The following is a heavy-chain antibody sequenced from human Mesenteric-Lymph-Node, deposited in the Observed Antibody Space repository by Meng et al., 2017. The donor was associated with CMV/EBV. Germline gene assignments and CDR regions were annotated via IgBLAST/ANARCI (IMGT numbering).Heavy chain of an antibody. Sequence: GSLRLSCAVYGGSFSGYYWSWIRQPPGKGLEWIGYIYYSGSTNYNPSLKSRVTISVDTSKNQFSLKLSSVTAADTAVYYCARGEVYSSTFYWGQGTLVTVSS. CDR1: GGSFSGYY. CDR3: ARGEVYSSTFY. V-gene: IGHV4-59*12. CDR2: IYYSGST. D-gene: IGHD5-18*01. J-gene: IGHJ4*02.